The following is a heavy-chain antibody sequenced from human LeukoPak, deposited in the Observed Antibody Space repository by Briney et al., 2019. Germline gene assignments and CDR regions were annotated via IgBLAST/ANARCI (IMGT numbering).Heavy chain of an antibody. V-gene: IGHV4-34*01. CDR1: GGSFSGYY. CDR3: ARGPLYGDYIDAFDI. CDR2: INHSGST. Sequence: SETLSLTCAVYGGSFSGYYWSWIRQPPGKGLEWIGEINHSGSTNYNPSLKSRVTISVDTSKNQFSLKPSSVTAADTAVYYCARGPLYGDYIDAFDIWGQGTMVTVSS. J-gene: IGHJ3*02. D-gene: IGHD4-17*01.